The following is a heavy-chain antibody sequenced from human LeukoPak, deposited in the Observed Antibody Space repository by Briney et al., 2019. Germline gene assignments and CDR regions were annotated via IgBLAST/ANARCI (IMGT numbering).Heavy chain of an antibody. V-gene: IGHV3-21*01. J-gene: IGHJ4*02. CDR2: ISSSSSYI. CDR1: GFTFSSYS. CDR3: ARGWSSSTSRPTDY. Sequence: GGSLRLSCAASGFTFSSYSMNWVRQAPGKGLEWVSSISSSSSYIYYADSVKGRFTISRDNAKNSLYLQMNSLRAEDTAVYYCARGWSSSTSRPTDYWDQGTLVTVSS. D-gene: IGHD2-2*01.